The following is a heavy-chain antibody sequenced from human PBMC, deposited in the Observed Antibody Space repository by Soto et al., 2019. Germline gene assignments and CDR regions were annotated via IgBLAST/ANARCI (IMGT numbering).Heavy chain of an antibody. CDR2: IYHSGST. V-gene: IGHV4-4*02. CDR1: GGSISSSNW. Sequence: QVQLQESGPGLVKPSGTLSLTCAVSGGSISSSNWWSWVRQPPGKGLEWIGEIYHSGSTNYNPSLKCRVTISVDKSKNQFSLKLSSVTAADTAVYYCASSAGSSSWTNYFDYWGQGTLVTVSS. CDR3: ASSAGSSSWTNYFDY. J-gene: IGHJ4*02. D-gene: IGHD6-13*01.